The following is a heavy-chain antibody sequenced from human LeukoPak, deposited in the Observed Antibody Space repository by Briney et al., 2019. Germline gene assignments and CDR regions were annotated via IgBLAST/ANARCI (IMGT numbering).Heavy chain of an antibody. CDR2: IYYSGST. D-gene: IGHD3-10*01. CDR3: ARPLVIYYGSGRKSNWFDP. Sequence: SETLSLTCTVSGGSISSSSYYWGWIRQPPGKGLEWIGSIYYSGSTYYNPSLKSRVTISVDTSKNQFSLKLSSVTAADTAVYYCARPLVIYYGSGRKSNWFDPWGQGTLVTVSS. CDR1: GGSISSSSYY. J-gene: IGHJ5*02. V-gene: IGHV4-39*01.